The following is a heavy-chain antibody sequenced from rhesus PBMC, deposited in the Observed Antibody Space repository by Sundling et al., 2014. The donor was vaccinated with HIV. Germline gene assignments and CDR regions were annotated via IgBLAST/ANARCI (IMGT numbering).Heavy chain of an antibody. V-gene: IGHV4-106*01. CDR1: GGSISDSYY. CDR2: IYGRGGFS. Sequence: QVRLQESGPGLVKPSETLSLTCGVSGGSISDSYYWTWIRQPPGKGPQWIGYIYGRGGFSLYNPSLKSRVTILTDTSKNRFSLKLTSVTAADTAVYYCARAGDGDYYTAFDHWGQGVLVSVSS. J-gene: IGHJ4*01. CDR3: ARAGDGDYYTAFDH. D-gene: IGHD3-28*01.